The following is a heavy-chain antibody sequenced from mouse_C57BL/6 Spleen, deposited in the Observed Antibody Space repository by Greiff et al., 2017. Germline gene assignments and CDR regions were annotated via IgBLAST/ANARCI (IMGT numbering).Heavy chain of an antibody. CDR1: GYTFTSYG. V-gene: IGHV1-81*01. J-gene: IGHJ1*03. CDR2: IYPRSGNT. Sequence: QVQLQQSGAELARPGASVKLSCKASGYTFTSYGISWVKQRTGQGLEWIGEIYPRSGNTYYNEKFKGKATLTADKSSSTAYMELRSLTSEDSAVYFCARRTVVATPWYFDVWGTGTTVTVSS. CDR3: ARRTVVATPWYFDV. D-gene: IGHD1-1*01.